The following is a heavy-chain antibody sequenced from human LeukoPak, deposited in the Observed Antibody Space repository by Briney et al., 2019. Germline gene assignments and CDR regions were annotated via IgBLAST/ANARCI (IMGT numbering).Heavy chain of an antibody. CDR1: GFTFSSYG. Sequence: QPGGSLRLSCAASGFTFSSYGMHWVRQAPGKGLEWVAFIRYDGSNKYYADSVKGRFTISRDSSKNTLYLQMNSLRAEDTAVYYCAKVNIAATDSGTYYFDHWGQGTLVTVSS. D-gene: IGHD6-13*01. CDR3: AKVNIAATDSGTYYFDH. J-gene: IGHJ4*02. V-gene: IGHV3-30*02. CDR2: IRYDGSNK.